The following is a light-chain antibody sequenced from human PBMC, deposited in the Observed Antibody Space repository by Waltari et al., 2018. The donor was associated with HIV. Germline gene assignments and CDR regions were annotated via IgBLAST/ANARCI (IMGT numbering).Light chain of an antibody. CDR3: QVWDSSTVV. CDR2: RDS. J-gene: IGLJ2*01. Sequence: SYELTQPLSVSVALGQTARITCGGNNIGSQHVHWYQQKPGQAPVLVIDRDSNRPSGIPERFSGSNSGNTATLTISRAQAGDEADYYCQVWDSSTVVFGGGTKLTVL. CDR1: NIGSQH. V-gene: IGLV3-9*01.